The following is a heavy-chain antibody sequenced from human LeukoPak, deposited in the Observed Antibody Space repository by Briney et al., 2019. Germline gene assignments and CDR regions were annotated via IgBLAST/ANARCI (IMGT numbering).Heavy chain of an antibody. V-gene: IGHV3-7*01. CDR1: GFTFNSYW. CDR2: IKQDGSEK. J-gene: IGHJ3*02. D-gene: IGHD7-27*01. Sequence: PGGSLRLSCAASGFTFNSYWMSWVRQAPGKGLEWVANIKQDGSEKYYVDSVKGRFTISRDNAKNSLYLQMNSLRAEDTAVYYCARDTETGSDAFDIWGQGTMVTVSS. CDR3: ARDTETGSDAFDI.